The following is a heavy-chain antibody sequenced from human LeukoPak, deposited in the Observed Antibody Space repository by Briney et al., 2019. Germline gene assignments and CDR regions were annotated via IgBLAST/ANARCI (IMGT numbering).Heavy chain of an antibody. CDR1: GFTFSSYW. D-gene: IGHD6-19*01. CDR3: AKVFFVAGPSAFDY. V-gene: IGHV3-7*01. J-gene: IGHJ4*02. CDR2: IKQDGSEK. Sequence: PGGSLRLSCAASGFTFSSYWMSWVRQAPGKGLEWVANIKQDGSEKYYVDSVKGRFTISRDNAKNSLYLQMNSLRGEDTAVYYCAKVFFVAGPSAFDYWGQGTLVTVSS.